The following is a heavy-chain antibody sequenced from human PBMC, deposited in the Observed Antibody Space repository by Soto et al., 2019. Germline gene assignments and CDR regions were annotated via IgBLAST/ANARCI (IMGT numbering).Heavy chain of an antibody. Sequence: GGSLRLSCAASGFTFRNNVLSWVRQAPGKGLDWVSGITGSGRDTYYADSVKGRFTISRDNSKNMAFLQMNSLRAEDTALYYCAKNGLDNSPSAIDSWGPGTLVTVSS. CDR1: GFTFRNNV. J-gene: IGHJ4*02. CDR2: ITGSGRDT. CDR3: AKNGLDNSPSAIDS. D-gene: IGHD2-8*01. V-gene: IGHV3-23*01.